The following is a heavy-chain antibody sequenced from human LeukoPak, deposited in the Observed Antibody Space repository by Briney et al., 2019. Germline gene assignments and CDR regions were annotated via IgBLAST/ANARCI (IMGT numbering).Heavy chain of an antibody. J-gene: IGHJ4*02. D-gene: IGHD2-2*01. Sequence: GGSLRLSCAASGFTFSSYSMNWVRQAPGKGLEWVSTISSSSSYIYYADSVKGRFTISRDNAKNSLYLQMNSLRAEDTAVYYCARDHCSSTSCYWDYWGQGTLVTVSS. CDR2: ISSSSSYI. V-gene: IGHV3-21*01. CDR1: GFTFSSYS. CDR3: ARDHCSSTSCYWDY.